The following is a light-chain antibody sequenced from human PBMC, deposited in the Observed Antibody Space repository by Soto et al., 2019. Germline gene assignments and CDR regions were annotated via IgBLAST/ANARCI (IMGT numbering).Light chain of an antibody. J-gene: IGKJ2*01. Sequence: EIVLTQSPATLSLSPGERATLSCRASQSVNDYLAWYQQKPGQAPRLLIYGASNRATGIPVRFSGSGSGTDLTLTISSLKPEDYAVYYCQHRGRWPRTFGQGTKLESK. CDR1: QSVNDY. CDR3: QHRGRWPRT. CDR2: GAS. V-gene: IGKV3-11*01.